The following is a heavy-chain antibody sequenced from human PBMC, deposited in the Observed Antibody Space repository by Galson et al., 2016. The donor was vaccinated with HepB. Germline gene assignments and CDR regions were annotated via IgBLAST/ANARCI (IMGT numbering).Heavy chain of an antibody. J-gene: IGHJ3*01. CDR2: IRSDSGTI. CDR1: GFTFDEYA. D-gene: IGHD5/OR15-5a*01. Sequence: SLRLSCAASGFTFDEYAMHWVRQVPGKGLEWVSGIRSDSGTIGYADSVKGRFTISRDNAKNSLYLQMNSLRAEDTALYYCAKSLLRSSVYYGFGFWGQGTMVTVSS. V-gene: IGHV3-9*01. CDR3: AKSLLRSSVYYGFGF.